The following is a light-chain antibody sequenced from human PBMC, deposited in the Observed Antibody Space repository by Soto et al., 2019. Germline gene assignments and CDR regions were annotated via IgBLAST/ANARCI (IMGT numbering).Light chain of an antibody. Sequence: QSVLTQPPSVSAAPGQRVTISCSGTSSNIGDNFVSWYQQFPGTAPKLLIYDNVHRPSGIPDRCSGSKSGTSATLGITGLQTGDEADYYCGTWDASLSAVVFGGGTKLTVL. J-gene: IGLJ2*01. CDR3: GTWDASLSAVV. V-gene: IGLV1-51*01. CDR1: SSNIGDNF. CDR2: DNV.